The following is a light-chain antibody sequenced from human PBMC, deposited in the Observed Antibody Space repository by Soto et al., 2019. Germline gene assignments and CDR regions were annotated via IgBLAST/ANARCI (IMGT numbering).Light chain of an antibody. V-gene: IGLV1-44*01. J-gene: IGLJ2*01. CDR1: YSNLKNNT. CDR2: SNN. CDR3: AAWDDSLNGRV. Sequence: QSVLTQPPSASGTPGQRVSISCSGSYSNLKNNTVNWYQHLPGTAPKLLIFSNNQRPSGIPDRFSGSKSGTSASLAITGLQSEDEADYYCAAWDDSLNGRVFGGGTKLTVL.